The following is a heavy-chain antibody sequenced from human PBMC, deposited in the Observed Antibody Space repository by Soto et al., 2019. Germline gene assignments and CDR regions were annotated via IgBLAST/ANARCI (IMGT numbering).Heavy chain of an antibody. CDR3: AREKVGAVEY. J-gene: IGHJ4*02. D-gene: IGHD1-26*01. V-gene: IGHV1-8*01. CDR1: GYTFTSYD. CDR2: MNPNSGNT. Sequence: QVQLVQSGAEVKKPGASVKVSCKASGYTFTSYDITWVRQATGQGLEWMGWMNPNSGNTGFAQKFQGRVTMTRNTSLITAYIELSSLRSEDTAVYYCAREKVGAVEYWGQGTLVTVSS.